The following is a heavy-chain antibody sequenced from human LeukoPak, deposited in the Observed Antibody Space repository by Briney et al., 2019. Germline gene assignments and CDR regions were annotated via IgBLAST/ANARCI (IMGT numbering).Heavy chain of an antibody. CDR1: GFTFSSYA. CDR2: ISYDGSNK. V-gene: IGHV3-30-3*01. J-gene: IGHJ4*02. D-gene: IGHD3-3*01. CDR3: ARGRETIFGVVIGFDY. Sequence: GGSLRLSCKASGFTFSSYAMHWVRQAPGKGLEWVAVISYDGSNKYYADSVKGRFTISRDNSKNTLYLQMNSLRAEGTAVYYCARGRETIFGVVIGFDYWGQGTLVTVSS.